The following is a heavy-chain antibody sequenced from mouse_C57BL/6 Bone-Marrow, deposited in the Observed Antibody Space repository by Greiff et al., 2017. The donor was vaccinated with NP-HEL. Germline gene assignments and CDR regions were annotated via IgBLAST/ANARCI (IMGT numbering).Heavy chain of an antibody. CDR1: GYTFTSYG. J-gene: IGHJ1*03. D-gene: IGHD1-1*01. CDR2: IYPRSGNT. CDR3: ARWSTTVVATRYFDV. V-gene: IGHV1-81*01. Sequence: QVQLQQSGAELARPGASVKLSCKVSGYTFTSYGISWVKQRTGQGLEWIGEIYPRSGNTYYNEKFKGKDTLTADKSSSTAYMELRSLTSEDSAVYFGARWSTTVVATRYFDVGGTGTTVTVSS.